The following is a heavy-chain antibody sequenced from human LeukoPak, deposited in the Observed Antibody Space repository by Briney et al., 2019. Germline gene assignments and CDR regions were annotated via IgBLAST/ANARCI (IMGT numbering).Heavy chain of an antibody. CDR1: GGSFSGYY. Sequence: SETLSLTCAVYGGSFSGYYWSWIRQPPGKGLEWIGEINHSGSTNYNPSLKSRVTISVDTSKNQFSLKLSSVTAADTAVYYCARGSTAMVKGTIDYWGQGTLVTVSS. J-gene: IGHJ4*02. D-gene: IGHD5-18*01. V-gene: IGHV4-34*01. CDR2: INHSGST. CDR3: ARGSTAMVKGTIDY.